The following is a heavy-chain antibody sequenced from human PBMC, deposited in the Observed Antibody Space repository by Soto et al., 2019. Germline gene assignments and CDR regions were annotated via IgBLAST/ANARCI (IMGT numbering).Heavy chain of an antibody. CDR3: AKDRGWEQGHFDY. CDR2: ISGSGDST. J-gene: IGHJ4*02. V-gene: IGHV3-23*01. D-gene: IGHD1-26*01. Sequence: EVQLLESGGGLVQPGGSLRLSCVVSGFTFSSYAMSWFRQAPGKGLEWVSGISGSGDSTYYADSVKGRFTISRDNSKNTSYMQMTSLRVEDKAVYYCAKDRGWEQGHFDYWGQGTLVTVSS. CDR1: GFTFSSYA.